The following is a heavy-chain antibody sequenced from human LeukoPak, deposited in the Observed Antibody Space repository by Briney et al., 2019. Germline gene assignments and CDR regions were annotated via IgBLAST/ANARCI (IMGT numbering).Heavy chain of an antibody. Sequence: PGGSLRLLCVASGFTFNSNWMHWVRQAPGKGLVWVSRIDTDGGNIRYASSVEGRFTISRDNAKNTLLLQMNSLGVEDTAVYYCTRDGVGSVPLDYWGQGILVTVSS. D-gene: IGHD1-26*01. CDR2: IDTDGGNI. CDR3: TRDGVGSVPLDY. V-gene: IGHV3-74*01. J-gene: IGHJ4*02. CDR1: GFTFNSNW.